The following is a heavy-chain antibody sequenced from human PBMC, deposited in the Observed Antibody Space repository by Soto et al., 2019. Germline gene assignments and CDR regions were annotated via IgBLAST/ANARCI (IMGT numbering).Heavy chain of an antibody. J-gene: IGHJ4*02. CDR1: XFTFSSYS. V-gene: IGHV3-21*01. D-gene: IGHD6-19*01. CDR2: ISSSSSYI. Sequence: GGSXXXSCAASXFTFSSYSMNWVRQAPGKGLEWVSSISSSSSYIYYADSVKGRFTISRDNAKNSLYLQMNSLRAEDTAVYYCAREAVANTDFDYWGQGNLVTVSS. CDR3: AREAVANTDFDY.